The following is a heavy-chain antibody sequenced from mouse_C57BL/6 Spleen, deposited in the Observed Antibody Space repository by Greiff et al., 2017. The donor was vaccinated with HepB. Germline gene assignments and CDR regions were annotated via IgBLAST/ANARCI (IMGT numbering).Heavy chain of an antibody. CDR1: GYTFTSYW. V-gene: IGHV1-53*01. CDR3: ARPRYGSSYVRPSWFAY. CDR2: INPSNGGT. J-gene: IGHJ3*01. Sequence: QVQLQQPGTELVKPGASVKLSCKASGYTFTSYWMHWVKQRPGQGLEWIGNINPSNGGTNYNEKFKSKATLTVDKSSSTAYMQLSSLTSEDSAVYYCARPRYGSSYVRPSWFAYWGQGTLVTVSA. D-gene: IGHD1-1*01.